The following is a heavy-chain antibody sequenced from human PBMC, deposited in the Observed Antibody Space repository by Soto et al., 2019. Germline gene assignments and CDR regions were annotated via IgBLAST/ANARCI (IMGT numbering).Heavy chain of an antibody. CDR3: ARRYGSAFDF. J-gene: IGHJ3*01. CDR2: IYYSGST. Sequence: ASETLCLTCPVSGGSIGSYCWSWIRQPPGKGLEWIGYIYYSGSTNYNPSLKSRVTISVDTSKNQFSLKLSSVTAADTAVYYCARRYGSAFDFWGQGTMVTVSS. D-gene: IGHD3-10*01. CDR1: GGSIGSYC. V-gene: IGHV4-59*01.